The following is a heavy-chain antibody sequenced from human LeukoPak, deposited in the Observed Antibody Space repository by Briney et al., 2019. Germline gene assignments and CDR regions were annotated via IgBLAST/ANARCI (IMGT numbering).Heavy chain of an antibody. CDR2: IIPIFGTA. J-gene: IGHJ5*02. D-gene: IGHD6-13*01. Sequence: GSSVKVSCKASGGTFSSYAISWVRQAPGQGLEWMGGIIPIFGTANYAQKFQGRVTITTDESTSTAYMELSSLRSEDTAVYYCARGPGYGSSSWYRFDPWGQGTLVTVSS. CDR3: ARGPGYGSSSWYRFDP. V-gene: IGHV1-69*05. CDR1: GGTFSSYA.